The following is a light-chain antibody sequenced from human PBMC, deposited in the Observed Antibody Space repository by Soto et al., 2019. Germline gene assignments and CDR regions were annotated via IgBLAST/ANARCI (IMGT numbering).Light chain of an antibody. V-gene: IGLV4-69*01. CDR3: QTWGSGIVV. CDR2: LNSDGSH. Sequence: QSVLTQSPSASASLGASVKLTCTLSSGHSNDAIAWHHQQSEKGPRYLMKLNSDGSHSKGDGIPDRFSGTSYGAERYLTTSSLQSEDEADYYCQTWGSGIVVFGGGTKLTVL. CDR1: SGHSNDA. J-gene: IGLJ2*01.